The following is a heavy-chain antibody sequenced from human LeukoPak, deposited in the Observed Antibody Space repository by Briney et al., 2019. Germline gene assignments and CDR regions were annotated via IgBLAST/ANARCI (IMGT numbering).Heavy chain of an antibody. CDR2: IGWNSGSI. J-gene: IGHJ3*02. Sequence: PGGSLRLSCAASGYTFDDYAMHWVRQAPGKGLEWVSGIGWNSGSIGYADSVKGRFTISRDNAKNSLYLQMNSLRAEDTALYYCAKALSPSIFGVDYDAFDIWGQGTMVTVSS. CDR1: GYTFDDYA. CDR3: AKALSPSIFGVDYDAFDI. D-gene: IGHD3-3*01. V-gene: IGHV3-9*01.